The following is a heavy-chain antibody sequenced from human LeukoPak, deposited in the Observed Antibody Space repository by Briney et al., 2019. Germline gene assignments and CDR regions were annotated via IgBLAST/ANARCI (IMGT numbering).Heavy chain of an antibody. CDR2: ISAYNGNT. CDR1: GYTFTSYG. V-gene: IGHV1-18*01. Sequence: ASVKVSCKASGYTFTSYGISWVRQAPGQGLEWMGWISAYNGNTNYAQKLQGRVTMTTDTSTSTAYMELRSLRSDDTAVYYCARDRYYDSSGYPDYWGQGTLVIVSS. D-gene: IGHD3-22*01. CDR3: ARDRYYDSSGYPDY. J-gene: IGHJ4*02.